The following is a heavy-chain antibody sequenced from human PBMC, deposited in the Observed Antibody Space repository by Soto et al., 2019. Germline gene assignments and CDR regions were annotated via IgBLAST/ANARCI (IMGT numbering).Heavy chain of an antibody. CDR1: GFTFNSYA. CDR3: AAAPGIAAAAPDY. Sequence: GGSLRLSCAASGFTFNSYAMHWVRQAPGKGLEWVAVISYDGSNKYYADSVKGRFTISRDNSKNTLYLQMNSLRTEDTALYYCAAAPGIAAAAPDYWGQGTLVTVSS. D-gene: IGHD6-13*01. J-gene: IGHJ4*02. V-gene: IGHV3-30-3*01. CDR2: ISYDGSNK.